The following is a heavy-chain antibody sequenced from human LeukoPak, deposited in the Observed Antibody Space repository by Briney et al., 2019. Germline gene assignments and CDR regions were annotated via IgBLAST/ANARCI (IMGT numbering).Heavy chain of an antibody. CDR1: GGTFSSYA. V-gene: IGHV1-69*13. J-gene: IGHJ5*02. D-gene: IGHD3-3*01. CDR3: ASLRSLEWLSTPLGFDP. Sequence: SVKVSCKASGGTFSSYAISWVRQAPGQGLEWMGGIIPIFGTANYAQKFQGRVTITADESTSTAYMELSSLRSEDTAVYYCASLRSLEWLSTPLGFDPWGQGTLVTVSS. CDR2: IIPIFGTA.